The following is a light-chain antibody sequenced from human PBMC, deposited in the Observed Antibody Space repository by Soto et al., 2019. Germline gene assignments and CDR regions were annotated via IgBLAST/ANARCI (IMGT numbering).Light chain of an antibody. CDR1: QSISSNF. V-gene: IGKV3-11*01. CDR3: QQRNNWPPVT. Sequence: EIVLTQSPATLSLCPGEGATLSCRASQSISSNFLAWYQQKRGQAPRLLIHGASNRATGIPARFSGSGFGTDFTLTISSLEPEDFAVYYCQQRNNWPPVTFGQGTRLEIK. CDR2: GAS. J-gene: IGKJ5*01.